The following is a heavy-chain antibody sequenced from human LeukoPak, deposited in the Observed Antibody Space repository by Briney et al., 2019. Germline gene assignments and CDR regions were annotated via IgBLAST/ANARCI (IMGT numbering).Heavy chain of an antibody. J-gene: IGHJ4*02. V-gene: IGHV4-34*01. Sequence: SETLSLTCAVYGGSFSGYYWSWIRQPPGKGLEWIGEINHSGSTNYNPSLKSRVTISVDTSKNQFSLKLSSVTAADTAVYYCARHTSGSDYWGQGTLVTVSS. D-gene: IGHD3-10*01. CDR2: INHSGST. CDR3: ARHTSGSDY. CDR1: GGSFSGYY.